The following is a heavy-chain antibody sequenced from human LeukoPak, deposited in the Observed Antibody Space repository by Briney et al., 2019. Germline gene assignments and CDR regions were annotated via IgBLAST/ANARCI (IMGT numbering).Heavy chain of an antibody. Sequence: GGSLRLSCAASGFTFNNFAMHWVRQAPGKGLEWAAVISDDGNNDYYADSVQGRFTISRDNSKNTLYLQMSSLRAEDTAMYYCARSQSTFLLYYYDSSGFLIKDWGQGTLLTVSS. CDR3: ARSQSTFLLYYYDSSGFLIKD. CDR2: ISDDGNND. D-gene: IGHD3-22*01. V-gene: IGHV3-30-3*01. CDR1: GFTFNNFA. J-gene: IGHJ4*02.